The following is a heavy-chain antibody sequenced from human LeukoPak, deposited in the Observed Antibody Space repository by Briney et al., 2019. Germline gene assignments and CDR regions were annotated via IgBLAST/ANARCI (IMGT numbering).Heavy chain of an antibody. CDR3: ARGNVDTAMDL. V-gene: IGHV3-23*01. Sequence: GETLRLSCAASGFTFSTYVMSWVRQTPGKGLEWVSTISNSGGSTYNADSVKGRFTISRDNSKNTLYLQMNSLRAEDTAVYYCARGNVDTAMDLWGKGTTVTISS. CDR1: GFTFSTYV. CDR2: ISNSGGST. D-gene: IGHD5-18*01. J-gene: IGHJ6*04.